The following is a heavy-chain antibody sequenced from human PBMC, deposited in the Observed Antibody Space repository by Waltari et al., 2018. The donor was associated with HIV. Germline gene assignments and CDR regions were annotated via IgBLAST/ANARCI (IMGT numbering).Heavy chain of an antibody. V-gene: IGHV4-4*07. D-gene: IGHD3-22*01. CDR3: ARVDYDSSAPPLYFQH. CDR2: IYTSGGT. Sequence: QLQLQDSGPGLVKPSETLSLTLTVSADSISSYNCTWIRQPAGKGLEWIGRIYTSGGTNYNPSLKSRVTMSVDTSKNQFSLKLSSVTAADTAVYYCARVDYDSSAPPLYFQHWGQGTLVTVSS. J-gene: IGHJ1*01. CDR1: ADSISSYN.